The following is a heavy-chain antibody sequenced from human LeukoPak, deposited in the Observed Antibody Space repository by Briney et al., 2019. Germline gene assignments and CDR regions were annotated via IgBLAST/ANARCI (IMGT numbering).Heavy chain of an antibody. CDR3: ARDNHGMDV. V-gene: IGHV4-59*01. J-gene: IGHJ6*02. Sequence: SETLSLTCTVSGGSISSYYWSWIRQPPGKGLEWIGYIYYSGSTNYNPSLKSRVTMLVDTSKNQFSLKLYSVTAADTAVYYCARDNHGMDVWGQGTTVTVSS. D-gene: IGHD1-14*01. CDR1: GGSISSYY. CDR2: IYYSGST.